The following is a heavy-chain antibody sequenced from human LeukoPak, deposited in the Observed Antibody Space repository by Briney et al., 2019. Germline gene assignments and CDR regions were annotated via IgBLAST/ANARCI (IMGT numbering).Heavy chain of an antibody. V-gene: IGHV1-2*06. CDR1: GYTFTGYY. CDR2: INPNSGGT. D-gene: IGHD3-16*01. J-gene: IGHJ4*02. Sequence: ASVKVSCKASGYTFTGYYMHWVRQAPGQGLEWMGRINPNSGGTNYAQKFQGRVTMTTDTSTSTAYMGLRSLRSDDTAVYYCARDGMGGTWNYWGQGTLVTVSS. CDR3: ARDGMGGTWNY.